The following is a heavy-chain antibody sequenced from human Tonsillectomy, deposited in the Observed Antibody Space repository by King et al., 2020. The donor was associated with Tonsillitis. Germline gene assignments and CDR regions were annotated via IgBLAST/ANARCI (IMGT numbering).Heavy chain of an antibody. CDR2: ISWNSGSI. V-gene: IGHV3-9*01. CDR3: AKDHGGLIAAAGTKSYYYGMAV. Sequence: VQLVESGGGLVQPGRSLRLSCAASGFTFDDYAMHWVRQAPGKGLEWVSGISWNSGSIGYADSVKGRFTISRDNAKNSLYLQMNSLRAEDSALYYCAKDHGGLIAAAGTKSYYYGMAVCGQGTTVTFSS. D-gene: IGHD6-13*01. CDR1: GFTFDDYA. J-gene: IGHJ6*02.